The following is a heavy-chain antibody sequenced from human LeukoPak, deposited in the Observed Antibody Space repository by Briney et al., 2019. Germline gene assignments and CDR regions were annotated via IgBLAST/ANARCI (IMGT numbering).Heavy chain of an antibody. Sequence: PSETLSLTRTVSGGSISSGGYYWSWIRQHPGKGLEWIGYIYYSGSTYYNPSLKSRVTISVDTSKNQFSLKLSSVTAADTAVYYCARDSPGFTIFGVGPLDVWGKGTTVTVSS. CDR2: IYYSGST. J-gene: IGHJ6*04. D-gene: IGHD3-3*01. V-gene: IGHV4-31*03. CDR3: ARDSPGFTIFGVGPLDV. CDR1: GGSISSGGYY.